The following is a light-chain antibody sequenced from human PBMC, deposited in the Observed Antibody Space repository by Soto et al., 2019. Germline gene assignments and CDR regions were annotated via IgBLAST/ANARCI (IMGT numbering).Light chain of an antibody. V-gene: IGKV3-11*01. Sequence: EIVLTQSPATLSLSPGERATLSCMASQSVSSYLAWYQQKPGQAPRLLIYDVSNRATGTPARFSGSGSGTDFTLTISSLEPEDFAVYYCQHRSSWPLTFGGGTKVEIK. CDR2: DVS. CDR3: QHRSSWPLT. J-gene: IGKJ4*01. CDR1: QSVSSY.